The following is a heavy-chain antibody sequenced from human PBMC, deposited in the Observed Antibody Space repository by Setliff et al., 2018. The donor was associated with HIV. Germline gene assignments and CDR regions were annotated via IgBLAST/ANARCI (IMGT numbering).Heavy chain of an antibody. D-gene: IGHD3-3*01. J-gene: IGHJ4*02. CDR3: VTVVQDDLGVVLFDY. CDR1: GDSVSSRSYY. CDR2: IYFNGIT. Sequence: SETLSLTCGVSGDSVSSRSYYWGWIRQSPGKGLEWIGSIYFNGITHDNPSLKSRVTTSVDTSKNQFSLKLSSVTAADTAIYYCVTVVQDDLGVVLFDYWGQGTLVTVSS. V-gene: IGHV4-39*01.